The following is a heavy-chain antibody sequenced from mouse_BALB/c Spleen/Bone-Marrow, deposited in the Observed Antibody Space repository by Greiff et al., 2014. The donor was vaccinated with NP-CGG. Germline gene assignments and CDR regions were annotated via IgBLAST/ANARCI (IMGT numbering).Heavy chain of an antibody. CDR3: TRGSSYVGYAMDY. D-gene: IGHD1-1*01. Sequence: QVQLQQSGAELVRPGASVELSCKASGYTFTNNWINWVKQRPGQGLEWIGNIYPSDSYTNYNQKFKDKATLTVDKSSSTAYMQLSSPTSGDSAVYYCTRGSSYVGYAMDYWGQGTSVTVSS. CDR2: IYPSDSYT. CDR1: GYTFTNNW. V-gene: IGHV1-69*02. J-gene: IGHJ4*01.